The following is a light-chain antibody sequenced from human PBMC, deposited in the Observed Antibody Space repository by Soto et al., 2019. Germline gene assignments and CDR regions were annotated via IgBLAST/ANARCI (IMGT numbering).Light chain of an antibody. Sequence: AIQMTQSPSSLSASVGDRVTITCRASQGIRSDLSWYQQKLGKPPKLLIHAAINLPIGVPSRFSGSGSDTDFTLTISILQPEDFATYYCLQDYSYPRTFGQGTKVEFK. CDR2: AAI. CDR3: LQDYSYPRT. V-gene: IGKV1-6*01. CDR1: QGIRSD. J-gene: IGKJ1*01.